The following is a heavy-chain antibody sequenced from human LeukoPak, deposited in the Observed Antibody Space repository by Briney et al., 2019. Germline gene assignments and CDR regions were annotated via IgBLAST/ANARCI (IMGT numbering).Heavy chain of an antibody. Sequence: PSETLSLTCTVSGGSISGYYLSRIRRPPGKGLEWLGYIHYSGTTNYNPSLKSRVTISVDTSKNQFSLKLSSVTAADTAVYYCAREDRGNGWPYDMDVWGKGTTVTVSS. CDR3: AREDRGNGWPYDMDV. D-gene: IGHD2-8*01. CDR2: IHYSGTT. CDR1: GGSISGYY. J-gene: IGHJ6*03. V-gene: IGHV4-59*01.